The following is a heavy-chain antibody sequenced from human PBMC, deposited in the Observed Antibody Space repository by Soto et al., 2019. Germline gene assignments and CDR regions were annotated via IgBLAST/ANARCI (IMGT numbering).Heavy chain of an antibody. CDR1: GFTFSSYW. D-gene: IGHD6-19*01. CDR3: ARVAGLAGHV. Sequence: EAQLMESGGGLVQPGGSLRLSCAASGFTFSSYWMSWVRQAPGKGLEWVANIKQDGGDKYYVDSVKGRFIISRDNAKNSLYLQMDSLRAEDTAVYYCARVAGLAGHVCGQGTLVTVSS. J-gene: IGHJ4*02. CDR2: IKQDGGDK. V-gene: IGHV3-7*01.